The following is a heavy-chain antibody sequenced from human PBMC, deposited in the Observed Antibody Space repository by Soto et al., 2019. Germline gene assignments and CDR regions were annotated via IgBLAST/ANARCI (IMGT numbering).Heavy chain of an antibody. CDR1: GFTFSNAW. V-gene: IGHV3-15*07. J-gene: IGHJ4*02. Sequence: GGSLRLSCAASGFTFSNAWMNWVRQAPGKGLEWVGRIKSKTDGGTTDYAAPVKGRFTISRDDSKNTLYLQMNSLKTEDTAVYYCTTDITIFGVVIQGYWGQGTLVTVSS. D-gene: IGHD3-3*01. CDR3: TTDITIFGVVIQGY. CDR2: IKSKTDGGTT.